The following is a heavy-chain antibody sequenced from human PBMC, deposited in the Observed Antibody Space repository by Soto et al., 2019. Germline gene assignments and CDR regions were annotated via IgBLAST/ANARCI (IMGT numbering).Heavy chain of an antibody. CDR1: GGSISSGGYY. CDR2: IYYSGST. D-gene: IGHD3-3*01. J-gene: IGHJ3*02. Sequence: QVQLQESGPGLVKPSQTLSLTCTVSGGSISSGGYYWSWIRQHPGKGLEWIGYIYYSGSTYYNPSLTSRVTISVDTSKNQVSLKLSSVTAADTAVYYCARQTYYDFWSGYPSRSDAFDIWGQGTMVTVSS. V-gene: IGHV4-31*03. CDR3: ARQTYYDFWSGYPSRSDAFDI.